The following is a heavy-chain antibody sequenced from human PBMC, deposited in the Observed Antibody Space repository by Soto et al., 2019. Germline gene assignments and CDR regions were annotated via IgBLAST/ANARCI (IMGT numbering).Heavy chain of an antibody. J-gene: IGHJ4*02. CDR3: AKATTNGGWFNPFDS. CDR2: LSGSGTST. D-gene: IGHD6-19*01. V-gene: IGHV3-23*01. Sequence: EVQLLESGGGLVQPGGSLSLSCAPPGLSFVNYAMNWVRQAPGKGLEWVSGLSGSGTSTYYADSVKGRFTISRDNSRDTLFLQMNSLTADDTAVYYCAKATTNGGWFNPFDSWGQGALVTVSS. CDR1: GLSFVNYA.